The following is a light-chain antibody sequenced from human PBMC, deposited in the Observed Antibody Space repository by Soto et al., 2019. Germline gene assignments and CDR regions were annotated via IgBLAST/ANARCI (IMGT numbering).Light chain of an antibody. CDR2: AAS. J-gene: IGKJ1*01. Sequence: DIPMTQSPSSVSASVGDRVTITCRASLDIRSWLAWYQQKPGKAPNLLIYAASSLQSGVASRFSGSGSGTDFTLTISSLQPEDFATYYCQQTHSFPRTFGQGTKVEVK. V-gene: IGKV1-12*01. CDR3: QQTHSFPRT. CDR1: LDIRSW.